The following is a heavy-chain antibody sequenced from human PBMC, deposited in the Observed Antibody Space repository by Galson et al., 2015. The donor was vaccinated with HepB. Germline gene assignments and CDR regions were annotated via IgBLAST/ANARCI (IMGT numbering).Heavy chain of an antibody. CDR3: AREPRDGYRFDY. Sequence: SVKVSCKASGFTFTTYYMHWVRQAPGQGLEWMGIINPSAGNTGYAREFQGRVSMTRDTSTRTVYMDLSSLRSEDTAVYYCAREPRDGYRFDYWGQGTLVTVSS. D-gene: IGHD5-24*01. V-gene: IGHV1-46*03. CDR2: INPSAGNT. CDR1: GFTFTTYY. J-gene: IGHJ4*02.